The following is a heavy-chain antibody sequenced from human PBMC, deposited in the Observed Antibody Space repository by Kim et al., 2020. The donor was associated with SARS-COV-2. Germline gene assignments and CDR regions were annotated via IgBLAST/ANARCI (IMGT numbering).Heavy chain of an antibody. D-gene: IGHD3-10*01. V-gene: IGHV3-48*03. Sequence: ADSLKGPFTISTDNAKNSLYLQMNSLGAEDTAVYCCARERGGDYYGMDVWGQGTTVTVSS. CDR3: ARERGGDYYGMDV. J-gene: IGHJ6*02.